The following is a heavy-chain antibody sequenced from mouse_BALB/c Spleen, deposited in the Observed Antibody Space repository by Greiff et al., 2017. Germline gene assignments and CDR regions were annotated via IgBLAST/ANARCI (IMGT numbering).Heavy chain of an antibody. Sequence: QVQLQQSGAELVRPGTSVKVSCKASGYAFTNYLIEWVKQRPGQGLEWIGVINPGSGGTNYNEKFKGKATLTADKSSSTAYMQLSSLTSDDSAVYCCARSFDYWGQGTTLTVSS. J-gene: IGHJ2*01. V-gene: IGHV1-54*01. CDR3: ARSFDY. CDR1: GYAFTNYL. CDR2: INPGSGGT.